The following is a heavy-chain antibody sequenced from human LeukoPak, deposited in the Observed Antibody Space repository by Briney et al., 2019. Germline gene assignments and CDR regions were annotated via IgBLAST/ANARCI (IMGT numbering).Heavy chain of an antibody. CDR2: IKSDGSEE. J-gene: IGHJ4*02. D-gene: IGHD3-10*01. CDR1: GFIFSSYW. CDR3: ARGDLWLGH. Sequence: GGSLRLSCATSGFIFSSYWMCWVRQAPGKGLEWVANIKSDGSEEYYGDSVKGRFTISRDSAKNSLYLQMNSLRVEDTAVYYCARGDLWLGHWGQGSLVTVSS. V-gene: IGHV3-7*01.